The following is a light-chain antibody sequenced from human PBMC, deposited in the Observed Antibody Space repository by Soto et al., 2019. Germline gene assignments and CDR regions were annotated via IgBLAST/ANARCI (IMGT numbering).Light chain of an antibody. Sequence: DIQMTQSPSSLSASLGDRATITCRASQVIRNDLTWYQQKPGQAPKRLIYAASSWHTGVPARFSGSGSGTEFTLTISGLQPEDFAVYYCLQHYSYPRTFGQGTKVDIK. V-gene: IGKV1-17*01. J-gene: IGKJ1*01. CDR1: QVIRND. CDR2: AAS. CDR3: LQHYSYPRT.